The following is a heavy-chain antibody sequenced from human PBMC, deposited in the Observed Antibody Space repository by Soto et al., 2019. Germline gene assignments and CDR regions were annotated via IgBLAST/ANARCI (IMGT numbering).Heavy chain of an antibody. CDR2: IYPGDSDT. Sequence: PGESLKISCKGSGYSFTSYWIGWVRQMPGKGLEWMGIIYPGDSDTRYSPSFQGQVTISADKSISTAYLQWSSLKASDTAMYYYARGLGVTTPEFYMDVWGKGTTVTVSS. J-gene: IGHJ6*03. CDR3: ARGLGVTTPEFYMDV. D-gene: IGHD4-17*01. CDR1: GYSFTSYW. V-gene: IGHV5-51*01.